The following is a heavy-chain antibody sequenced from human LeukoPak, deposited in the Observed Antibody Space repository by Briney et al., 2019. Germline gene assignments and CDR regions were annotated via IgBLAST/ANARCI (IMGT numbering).Heavy chain of an antibody. J-gene: IGHJ4*02. CDR1: GGSISSSSYY. V-gene: IGHV4-39*01. CDR3: ARQGLRDGYNFDY. D-gene: IGHD5-24*01. Sequence: SETLSLTCTVSGGSISSSSYYWGWIHQPPGKGLEWIGSIYYSGSTYYNPSLKSRVTISVDTSKNQFSLKLSSVTAADTAVYYCARQGLRDGYNFDYWGQGTLVTVSS. CDR2: IYYSGST.